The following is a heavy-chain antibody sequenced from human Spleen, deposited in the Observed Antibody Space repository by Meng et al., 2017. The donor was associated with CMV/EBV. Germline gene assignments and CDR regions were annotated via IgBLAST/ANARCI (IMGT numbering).Heavy chain of an antibody. Sequence: SETLSLTCTVSGGSISSYYWSWIRQPPGKGLEWIGYIYYSGSTNYNPSLKSRVTISVDTSKNQFSLKLSSVTAADTAVYYCARVTSRITIFGVVIGGIDYWGQGTLVTVSS. CDR3: ARVTSRITIFGVVIGGIDY. CDR1: GGSISSYY. D-gene: IGHD3-3*01. J-gene: IGHJ4*02. V-gene: IGHV4-59*12. CDR2: IYYSGST.